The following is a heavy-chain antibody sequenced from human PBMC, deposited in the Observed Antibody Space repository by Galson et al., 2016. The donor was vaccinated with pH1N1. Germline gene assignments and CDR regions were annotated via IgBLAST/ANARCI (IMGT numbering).Heavy chain of an antibody. CDR1: GYSFTSYW. J-gene: IGHJ2*01. CDR2: IYPGDSDT. V-gene: IGHV5-51*01. D-gene: IGHD3-22*01. CDR3: ARYAVTYYYDSSGYPDWYFDL. Sequence: SGAEVKKPGESLKISCKGSGYSFTSYWIGWVRQMPGKGLEWMGIIYPGDSDTRYSPSFQGQVTISADKSTSTAYLQWSSLKASDTAIYYCARYAVTYYYDSSGYPDWYFDLWGRGTLVTVSS.